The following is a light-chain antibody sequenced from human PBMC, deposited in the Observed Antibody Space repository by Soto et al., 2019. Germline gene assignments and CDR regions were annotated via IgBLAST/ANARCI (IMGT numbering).Light chain of an antibody. J-gene: IGKJ3*01. CDR3: XXXXNRPPFT. Sequence: EIVMTQSPATLSVSPGERATLSCRASQSVSSNLAWYQQKPGQAPRLLIYGASTRAPGIPARFSGGGSGTEFTRSISSLQSEDXAXXXXXXXXNRPPFTFDPGTKVDIK. CDR1: QSVSSN. CDR2: GAS. V-gene: IGKV3-15*01.